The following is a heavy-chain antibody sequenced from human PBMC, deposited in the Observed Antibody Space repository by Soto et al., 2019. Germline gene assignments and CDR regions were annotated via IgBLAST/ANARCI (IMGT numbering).Heavy chain of an antibody. J-gene: IGHJ4*02. CDR3: ARDPGVDDYIWGSYRLDY. CDR1: GFTFSSYS. D-gene: IGHD3-16*02. CDR2: ISSSSSTI. Sequence: PGGSLILSCAAAGFTFSSYSMNWVRQAPGKGLEWVSYISSSSSTIYYADSVKGRFTISRDNAKNSLYLQMNSLRAEDTAVYYCARDPGVDDYIWGSYRLDYWGQGTLVTVSS. V-gene: IGHV3-48*01.